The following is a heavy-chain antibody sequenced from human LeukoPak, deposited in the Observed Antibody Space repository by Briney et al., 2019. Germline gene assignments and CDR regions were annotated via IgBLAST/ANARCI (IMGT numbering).Heavy chain of an antibody. CDR1: GYSFTSYR. J-gene: IGHJ3*02. V-gene: IGHV5-51*01. Sequence: GESLKISCKGSGYSFTSYRIGWVRQMPGKGLEWMGIIYPGDSDTRYSPSFQGQVTISADKSISTAYLQWSSLKASDTAMYYCASPPLSTGIVGATSDAFDIWGQGTMVTVSS. CDR3: ASPPLSTGIVGATSDAFDI. D-gene: IGHD1-26*01. CDR2: IYPGDSDT.